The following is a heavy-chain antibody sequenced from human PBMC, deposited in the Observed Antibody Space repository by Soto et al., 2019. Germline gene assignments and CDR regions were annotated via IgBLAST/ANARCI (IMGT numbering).Heavy chain of an antibody. CDR2: IIPILGIA. Sequence: HVQLVQSGAEVKKPGSSVKVSCKASGGTFSSYTITWVRQAPGQGLEWMGRIIPILGIANYAQKFQGRVTITADKSTSKVYMELRSLRSEDTAVYYCAREVSSASDSSAVLEGGYWGQGTLVTVSS. CDR3: AREVSSASDSSAVLEGGY. D-gene: IGHD3-22*01. V-gene: IGHV1-69*08. J-gene: IGHJ4*02. CDR1: GGTFSSYT.